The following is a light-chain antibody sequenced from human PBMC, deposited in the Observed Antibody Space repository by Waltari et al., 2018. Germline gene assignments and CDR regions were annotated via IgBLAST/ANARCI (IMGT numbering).Light chain of an antibody. CDR3: QQYGNSPWT. Sequence: EIVLTQSPGTLSLSPGERATLSCRARQSVRSTYLAWYHQKPGQAPRLLIHDAYRRATGIPDRFSGSGSGTDFTLTITGLEPEDFAVYYCQQYGNSPWTFAQGTKVEIK. J-gene: IGKJ1*01. CDR1: QSVRSTY. V-gene: IGKV3-20*01. CDR2: DAY.